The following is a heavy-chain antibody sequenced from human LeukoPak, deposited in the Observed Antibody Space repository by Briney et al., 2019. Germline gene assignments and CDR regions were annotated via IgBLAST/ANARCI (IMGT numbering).Heavy chain of an antibody. CDR3: ARDRLRDNDAFDI. Sequence: PGGSLRLSCAASGFTFSSYSMNWVRQSPGKGLEWVSSISSSSSYIYYADSVKGRFTISRDNAKNSLYLQMNSLRAEDTAVYYCARDRLRDNDAFDIWRQGTMVTVSS. CDR2: ISSSSSYI. J-gene: IGHJ3*02. D-gene: IGHD2-21*02. CDR1: GFTFSSYS. V-gene: IGHV3-21*01.